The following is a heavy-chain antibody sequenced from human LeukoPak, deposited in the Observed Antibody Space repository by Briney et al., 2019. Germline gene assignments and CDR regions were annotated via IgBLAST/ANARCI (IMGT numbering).Heavy chain of an antibody. V-gene: IGHV1-46*01. Sequence: ASVKVSCKASGYTFTRYYLHWVSQAPGQGLEWMGIVNPSSGSTNYAQKFQGTVTMTRDTSTSTVYMELTSLRSEDTAVYYCARGSEELQYYFDYWGQGTLVTVSS. J-gene: IGHJ4*02. CDR1: GYTFTRYY. CDR2: VNPSSGST. D-gene: IGHD1-7*01. CDR3: ARGSEELQYYFDY.